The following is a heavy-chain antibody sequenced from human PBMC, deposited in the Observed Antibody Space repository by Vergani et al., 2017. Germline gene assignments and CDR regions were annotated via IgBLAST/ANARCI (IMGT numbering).Heavy chain of an antibody. CDR2: MNPNSGNT. V-gene: IGHV1-8*01. J-gene: IGHJ1*01. D-gene: IGHD2/OR15-2a*01. CDR3: ARGTRLYEY. CDR1: GYTFTSFD. Sequence: VQLVQSGAEVKKPGASVKVSCKASGYTFTSFDFSWVRQATGQGLEWMGWMNPNSGNTGYAQKFQGRVTMTRNTSISTAYMELNRLRFEDTAIYYCARGTRLYEYWGQGTLVTVSS.